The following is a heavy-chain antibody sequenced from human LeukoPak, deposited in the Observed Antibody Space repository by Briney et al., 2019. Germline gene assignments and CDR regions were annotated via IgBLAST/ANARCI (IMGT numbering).Heavy chain of an antibody. V-gene: IGHV3-11*01. Sequence: GGSLRLSCAASGFTFSDYYMSWIRQAPGKGLEWVSYISSSGSTIYYADSVKGRFTISRDNAKNSLYLQMNSLRAEDTAVYYCARDKGSSGYYRAYYGMDVWGQGTTVTVSS. CDR1: GFTFSDYY. CDR3: ARDKGSSGYYRAYYGMDV. D-gene: IGHD3-22*01. CDR2: ISSSGSTI. J-gene: IGHJ6*02.